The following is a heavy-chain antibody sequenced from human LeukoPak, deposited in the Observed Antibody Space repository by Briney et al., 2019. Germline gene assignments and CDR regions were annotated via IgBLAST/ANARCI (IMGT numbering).Heavy chain of an antibody. V-gene: IGHV4-59*01. CDR3: ARDGYYYDSSGYYPEFDY. CDR2: IYYSGST. Sequence: SETLSLTCTVSGGSISSYYWSWIRQPPGKGLEWIGYIYYSGSTNYNPSLKSRVTISVDTSKNQFSLKLSSVTAADTAVYYCARDGYYYDSSGYYPEFDYWGQGTLVTVSS. CDR1: GGSISSYY. J-gene: IGHJ4*02. D-gene: IGHD3-22*01.